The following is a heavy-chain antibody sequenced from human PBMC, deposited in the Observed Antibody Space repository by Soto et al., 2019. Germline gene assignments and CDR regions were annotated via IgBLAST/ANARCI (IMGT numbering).Heavy chain of an antibody. Sequence: QVQLVESGGGVVQPGRSLRLSCAASGFSFSSHGMHWIRQAPGKGLEWVAIIWNDGRDKNYADSVKGRFTISRDNSKNTLYLQMNSLRDEDTAVYYCARSCPTGAAGYIADSWGQGTLVTVSS. CDR1: GFSFSSHG. V-gene: IGHV3-33*01. CDR2: IWNDGRDK. J-gene: IGHJ4*02. D-gene: IGHD2-8*02. CDR3: ARSCPTGAAGYIADS.